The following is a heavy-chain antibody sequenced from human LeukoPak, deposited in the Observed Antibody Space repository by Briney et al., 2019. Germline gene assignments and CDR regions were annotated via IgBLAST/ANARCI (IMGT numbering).Heavy chain of an antibody. CDR1: GFTFSSYS. J-gene: IGHJ4*02. CDR2: ISSSSSTI. D-gene: IGHD5-12*01. CDR3: ARDGGPDYSASQADY. Sequence: GGSLRLSCAASGFTFSSYSMNWVRQAPGKGLEWVSYISSSSSTIYYADSVNGRFTISRDNAKNSLYLQMNSLRAEDTAVYYCARDGGPDYSASQADYWGQGTLVTVSS. V-gene: IGHV3-48*04.